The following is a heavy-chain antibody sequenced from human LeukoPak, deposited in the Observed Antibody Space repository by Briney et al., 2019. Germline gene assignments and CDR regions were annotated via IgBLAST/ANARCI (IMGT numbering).Heavy chain of an antibody. V-gene: IGHV1-2*06. CDR1: GYTFTGYY. CDR3: ARGLDILTGYYEYYFDY. Sequence: ASVKVSCKASGYTFTGYYMHWVRQAPGQGLDWMGRNNPTSGGTNYAQKFQGRVTMTRDTSISTAYMELSRLRSDDTAAYYCARGLDILTGYYEYYFDYWGQGTLVTVSS. J-gene: IGHJ4*02. CDR2: NNPTSGGT. D-gene: IGHD3-9*01.